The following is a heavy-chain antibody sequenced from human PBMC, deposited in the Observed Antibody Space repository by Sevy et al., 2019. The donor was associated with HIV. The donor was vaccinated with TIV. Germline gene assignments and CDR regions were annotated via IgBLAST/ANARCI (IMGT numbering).Heavy chain of an antibody. Sequence: CGCLRLSCVASGFSFSTYSMNWVRQAPGKGLERVSSISSSSSYIDYAYSVKGRFTISRDNAKNSLYLQMNSLRAEVTAVYYCARHYSSGWWKFNLFDPWGQGTLVTVSS. CDR1: GFSFSTYS. CDR2: ISSSSSYI. CDR3: ARHYSSGWWKFNLFDP. J-gene: IGHJ5*02. D-gene: IGHD6-19*01. V-gene: IGHV3-21*06.